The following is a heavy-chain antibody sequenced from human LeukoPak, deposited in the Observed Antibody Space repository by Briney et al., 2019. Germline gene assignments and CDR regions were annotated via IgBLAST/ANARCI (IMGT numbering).Heavy chain of an antibody. V-gene: IGHV3-23*01. CDR3: VKDRCDRATCPEV. Sequence: GGSLRLSCAASGFTFSTYAMSWVRQAPGEGLQWVSGISNSGDSTYYLDSVKGRFTISRDNSKNTLHLQMSSLRAEDTALYYCVKDRCDRATCPEVWGQGTLVTVSS. CDR2: ISNSGDST. J-gene: IGHJ4*02. D-gene: IGHD1-14*01. CDR1: GFTFSTYA.